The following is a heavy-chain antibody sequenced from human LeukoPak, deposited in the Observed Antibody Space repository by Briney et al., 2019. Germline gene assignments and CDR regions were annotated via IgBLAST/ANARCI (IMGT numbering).Heavy chain of an antibody. CDR3: ARESGSGSYYKDAFDI. J-gene: IGHJ3*02. D-gene: IGHD3-10*01. V-gene: IGHV1-2*02. CDR2: INPNSGGT. CDR1: GYTFTGYY. Sequence: ASVKVSCKASGYTFTGYYMHWVRQAPGQGLEWMGWINPNSGGTNYAQKFQGRVTMTRDMSISTAYMELSRLRSDDTAVYYCARESGSGSYYKDAFDIWGQGTMVTVSS.